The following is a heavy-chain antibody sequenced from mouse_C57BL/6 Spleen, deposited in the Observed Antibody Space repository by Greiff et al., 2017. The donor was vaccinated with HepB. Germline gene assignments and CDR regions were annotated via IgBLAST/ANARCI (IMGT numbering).Heavy chain of an antibody. CDR3: ARSYDYDRDYAMDY. V-gene: IGHV1-4*01. Sequence: VQLQQSGAELARPGASVKMSCKASGYTFTSYTMHWVKQRPGQGLEWIGYINPSSGYTKYNQKFKDKATLTADKSSSTAYMQLSSLTSEDSAVYYCARSYDYDRDYAMDYWGQGTSVTVSS. J-gene: IGHJ4*01. CDR2: INPSSGYT. D-gene: IGHD2-4*01. CDR1: GYTFTSYT.